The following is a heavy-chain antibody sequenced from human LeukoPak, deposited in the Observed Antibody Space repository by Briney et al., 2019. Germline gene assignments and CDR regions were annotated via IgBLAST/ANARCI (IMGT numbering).Heavy chain of an antibody. V-gene: IGHV3-23*01. CDR3: AKEYYTSGRYGRFEY. CDR1: GFTFSTYG. J-gene: IGHJ4*02. D-gene: IGHD3-10*01. Sequence: GGSLRLSCAASGFTFSTYGMSWVRQAPGKGLEWVSSISDSGTNTYYADSVKGRFTISRDNSKNTLYLQVNSLRAEDTAAYYCAKEYYTSGRYGRFEYWGQGTLDTVSS. CDR2: ISDSGTNT.